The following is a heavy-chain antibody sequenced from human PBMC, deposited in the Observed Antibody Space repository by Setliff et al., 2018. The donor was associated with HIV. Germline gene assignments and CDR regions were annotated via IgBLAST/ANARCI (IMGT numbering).Heavy chain of an antibody. CDR3: ARDGGSSPSPVSDYYYYYMDV. CDR1: GFTFSNFA. J-gene: IGHJ6*03. CDR2: ISGGGGKT. D-gene: IGHD1-26*01. Sequence: GGSLRLSCAASGFTFSNFAMSWVRQAPGKGLEWVSAISGGGGKTDYADSVKGRFTISRDNSNNTLYLQLNSLRAEDTAVYYCARDGGSSPSPVSDYYYYYMDVWGKGTTVTVSS. V-gene: IGHV3-23*01.